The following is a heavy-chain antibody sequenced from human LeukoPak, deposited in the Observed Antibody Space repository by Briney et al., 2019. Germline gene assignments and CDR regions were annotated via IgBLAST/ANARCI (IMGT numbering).Heavy chain of an antibody. D-gene: IGHD6-13*01. CDR1: GYTFTTYG. V-gene: IGHV1-8*02. CDR3: ARGLGVSSSWLYYYYYYGMDV. Sequence: ASVKVSCKASGYTFTTYGITWVRQAPGQGLEWMGWMNPNSGNTGYAQKFQGRVTMTRNTSISTAYMELSSLRSEDTAVYYCARGLGVSSSWLYYYYYYGMDVWGQGTTVTVSS. J-gene: IGHJ6*02. CDR2: MNPNSGNT.